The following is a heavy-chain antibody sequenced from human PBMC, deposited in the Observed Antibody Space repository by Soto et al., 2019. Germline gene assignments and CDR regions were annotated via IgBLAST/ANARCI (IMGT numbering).Heavy chain of an antibody. Sequence: SETLSLTCTVSGGSISSYYWSWIRQPPGKGLEWIGYIYYSGSTNYNPSLKSRVTISVDTSKNQFSLKLSSVTAADTAVYYCARGVVIGGAEPNAFDIWGQGTMATVPS. J-gene: IGHJ3*02. CDR1: GGSISSYY. D-gene: IGHD1-26*01. V-gene: IGHV4-59*01. CDR2: IYYSGST. CDR3: ARGVVIGGAEPNAFDI.